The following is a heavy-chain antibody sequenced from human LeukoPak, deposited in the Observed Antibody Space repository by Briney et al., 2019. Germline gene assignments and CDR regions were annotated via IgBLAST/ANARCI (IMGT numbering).Heavy chain of an antibody. CDR2: IKQDGSEK. D-gene: IGHD3-16*01. J-gene: IGHJ4*02. V-gene: IGHV3-7*03. Sequence: GLEWVANIKQDGSEKYYVDSVKGRFTISRDNAKNSLYLQMNNLRAEDTAVYYCAHPRGGHWGQGTLVTVSS. CDR3: AHPRGGH.